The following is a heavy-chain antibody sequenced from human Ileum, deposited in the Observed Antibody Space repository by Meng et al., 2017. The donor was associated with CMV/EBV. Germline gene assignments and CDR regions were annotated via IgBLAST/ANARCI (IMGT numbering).Heavy chain of an antibody. Sequence: GGSLRLSCSASGFDFEDYTMHWVRQAPGKSLEWVSLISWDGGDTLYADSVRGRFTISRDNSDNSLYLHMSSLRADDTAFYYCATIAVLQAFDFWGQGTMVTVSS. V-gene: IGHV3-43*01. CDR2: ISWDGGDT. J-gene: IGHJ3*01. CDR1: GFDFEDYT. CDR3: ATIAVLQAFDF. D-gene: IGHD6-13*01.